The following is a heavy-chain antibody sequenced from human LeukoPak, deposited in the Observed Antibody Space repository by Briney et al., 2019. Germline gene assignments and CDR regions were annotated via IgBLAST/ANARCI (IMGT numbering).Heavy chain of an antibody. V-gene: IGHV1-69*13. J-gene: IGHJ4*02. D-gene: IGHD6-6*01. Sequence: ASEKVSCKASGGTFSSYAISWVRQAAGQGREWMGGIIPIFGTANYAQKFQGRVTITADESTSTAYMELSSLRSEDTAVYYCAREKYSSSSAFDYWGQGTLFTVSS. CDR1: GGTFSSYA. CDR3: AREKYSSSSAFDY. CDR2: IIPIFGTA.